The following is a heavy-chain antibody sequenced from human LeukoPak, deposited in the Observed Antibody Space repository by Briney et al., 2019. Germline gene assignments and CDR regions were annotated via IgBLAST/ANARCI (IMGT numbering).Heavy chain of an antibody. CDR2: ISYDGSNK. J-gene: IGHJ4*02. CDR3: AKDQDYYGSGSYSGGDY. D-gene: IGHD3-10*01. CDR1: GFTFSSYG. Sequence: GGSLRLSCTASGFTFSSYGMHWVRQAPGKGLEWVAVISYDGSNKYYADSVKGRFTISRDNSKNTLYLQMNSLRAEDTAVYYCAKDQDYYGSGSYSGGDYWGQGTLVTVSS. V-gene: IGHV3-30*18.